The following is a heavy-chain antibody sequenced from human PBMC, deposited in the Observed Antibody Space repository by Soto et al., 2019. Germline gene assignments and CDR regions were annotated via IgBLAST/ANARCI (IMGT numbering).Heavy chain of an antibody. CDR3: ARMSATGTRWFDP. J-gene: IGHJ5*02. D-gene: IGHD1-1*01. V-gene: IGHV4-31*03. Sequence: QVQLQESGPRLVKPSQDLSLTCTVSGGSINSGAYHWSWVRQHPGKGLEWIGAISYRGTTYSNPSRQSRMTMSVAPSKTQLSLKLSSVTAADTAVYYCARMSATGTRWFDPWGPGTLVTVSS. CDR2: ISYRGTT. CDR1: GGSINSGAYH.